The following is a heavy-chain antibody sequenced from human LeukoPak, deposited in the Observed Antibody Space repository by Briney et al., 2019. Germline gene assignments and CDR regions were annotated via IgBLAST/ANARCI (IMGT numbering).Heavy chain of an antibody. J-gene: IGHJ5*02. CDR1: GGSITSYS. Sequence: PSETLSLTCTVSGGSITSYSWTWIRQPPGKGLEWIGYIYYSESTNYNPSLKSRVTISVDTSKNQFSLKLGSVTAADTAVYYCARGSGWYLPWGQGTLVTVSS. CDR3: ARGSGWYLP. V-gene: IGHV4-59*01. CDR2: IYYSEST. D-gene: IGHD6-19*01.